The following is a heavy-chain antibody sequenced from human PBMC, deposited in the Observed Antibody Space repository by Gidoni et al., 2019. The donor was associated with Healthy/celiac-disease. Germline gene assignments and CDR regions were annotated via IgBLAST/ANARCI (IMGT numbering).Heavy chain of an antibody. CDR3: ARAEFYDFWSGYPTFYFDY. J-gene: IGHJ4*02. D-gene: IGHD3-3*01. CDR1: GFTFSDYY. V-gene: IGHV3-11*01. CDR2: ISSSGSTI. Sequence: QVQLVESGGGLVKPGGSLRLSCAASGFTFSDYYMSWIRQAPGKGLEWASYISSSGSTIYYADSVKGRFTISRDNAKNSLYLQMNSLRAEDTAVYYCARAEFYDFWSGYPTFYFDYWGQGTLVTVSS.